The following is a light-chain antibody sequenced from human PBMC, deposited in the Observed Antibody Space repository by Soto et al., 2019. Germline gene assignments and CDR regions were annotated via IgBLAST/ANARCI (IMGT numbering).Light chain of an antibody. CDR3: QQYNNWPRT. V-gene: IGKV3-15*01. CDR1: QSVSSN. Sequence: EIVMTQSPATLSVSPGERATLSCRASQSVSSNLVWYQQKPGQAPRLLIYGASTGATGIPARFSGSGSGTEFTLTISSLQSEDFAVYYCQQYNNWPRTFGQGTKVEIK. CDR2: GAS. J-gene: IGKJ1*01.